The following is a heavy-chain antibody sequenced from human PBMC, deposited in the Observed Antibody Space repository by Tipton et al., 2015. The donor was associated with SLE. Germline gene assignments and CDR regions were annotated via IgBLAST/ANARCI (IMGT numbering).Heavy chain of an antibody. D-gene: IGHD4-17*01. Sequence: TLSLTCTVSGGSITIGYYWSWIRQHPGKGLEWIGYFYYSGSTYYNPSLTSRLTISVDTSKNQFSLRLSSVTAADTAVYFCARSTTTMNLPRFDFWGLGTLVTVSS. J-gene: IGHJ4*02. CDR2: FYYSGST. CDR1: GGSITIGYY. CDR3: ARSTTTMNLPRFDF. V-gene: IGHV4-31*03.